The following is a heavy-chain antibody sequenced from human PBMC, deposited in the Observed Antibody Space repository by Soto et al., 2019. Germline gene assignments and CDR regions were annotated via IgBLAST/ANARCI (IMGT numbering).Heavy chain of an antibody. CDR3: ARGNALAC. J-gene: IGHJ3*01. Sequence: QGQLQQAGPGLVKPSQTLSLTCAISGDSVSSDITSWHWIRQSPSRGLEWMGRKYYRSKWFHDYAASVKSRIAINPDTSQNQFSLEVNSMTPGATAVSDCARGNALACWGQGTGVTVSS. CDR2: KYYRSKWFH. D-gene: IGHD3-10*01. V-gene: IGHV6-1*01. CDR1: GDSVSSDITS.